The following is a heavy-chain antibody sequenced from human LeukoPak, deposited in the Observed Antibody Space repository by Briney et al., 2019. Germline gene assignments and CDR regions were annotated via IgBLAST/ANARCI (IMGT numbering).Heavy chain of an antibody. D-gene: IGHD2-15*01. CDR3: AIAVVAGSFDY. V-gene: IGHV1-69*06. CDR1: GGTFSSYA. CDR2: IIPIFGTA. J-gene: IGHJ4*02. Sequence: ASVKVSCTASGGTFSSYAISWVRQAPGQGLEWMGGIIPIFGTANYAQKFQGRVTITADKSTSTAYMELSSLRSEDTAVYYCAIAVVAGSFDYWGQGTLVTVSS.